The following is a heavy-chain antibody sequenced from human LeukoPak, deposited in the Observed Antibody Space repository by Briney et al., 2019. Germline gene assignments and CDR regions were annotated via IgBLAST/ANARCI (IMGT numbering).Heavy chain of an antibody. CDR1: GGTFTSYA. V-gene: IGHV1-69*01. D-gene: IGHD6-13*01. J-gene: IGHJ6*04. Sequence: SVKVSCKASGGTFTSYAISWVRQAPGQGLEWMGGIIPIFGTANYAQKFQGRVTITADESTSTAYMELSSLRSEDTAVYYCARISASRSSWYYYYYGMDVWGKGPTVTVSS. CDR3: ARISASRSSWYYYYYGMDV. CDR2: IIPIFGTA.